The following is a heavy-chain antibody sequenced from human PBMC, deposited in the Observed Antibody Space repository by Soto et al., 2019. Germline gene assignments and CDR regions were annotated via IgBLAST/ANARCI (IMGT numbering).Heavy chain of an antibody. J-gene: IGHJ6*02. V-gene: IGHV3-30-3*01. D-gene: IGHD6-6*01. Sequence: VQLVESGGGLVKPGGSLRLSCAASGFTFSSYAMHWVRQAPGKGLEWVAVISYDGSNKYYADSVKGRFTISRDNSKNTLYLQMNSLRAEDTAVYYCAAGSSSFQYYYYGMDVWGQGTTVTVSS. CDR1: GFTFSSYA. CDR3: AAGSSSFQYYYYGMDV. CDR2: ISYDGSNK.